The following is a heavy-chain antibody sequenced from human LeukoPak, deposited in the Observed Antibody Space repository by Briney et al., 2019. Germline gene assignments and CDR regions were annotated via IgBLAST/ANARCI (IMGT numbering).Heavy chain of an antibody. CDR1: GYTITSYG. Sequence: ASVKVSYKASGYTITSYGISWVRQAPGQGLEWMGWISAYNGNTNYAQKLQGRVTMTTDTSTSTAYMELRSLRSDDTAVYYCARVGSYDNWFDPWGQGTLVTVSS. CDR2: ISAYNGNT. CDR3: ARVGSYDNWFDP. D-gene: IGHD2-15*01. J-gene: IGHJ5*02. V-gene: IGHV1-18*01.